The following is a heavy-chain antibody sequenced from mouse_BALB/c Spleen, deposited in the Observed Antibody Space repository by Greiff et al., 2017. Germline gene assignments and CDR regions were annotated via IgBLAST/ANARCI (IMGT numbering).Heavy chain of an antibody. D-gene: IGHD2-14*01. J-gene: IGHJ2*01. Sequence: EVMLVESGGGLVQPGGSLKLSCAASGFTFSSYGMSWVRQTPDKRLELVATINSNGGSTYYPDSVKGRFTISRDNAKNTLYLQMSSLKSEDTAMYYCARMGRYDCFDYWGQGTTLTVSS. CDR3: ARMGRYDCFDY. CDR2: INSNGGST. V-gene: IGHV5-6-3*01. CDR1: GFTFSSYG.